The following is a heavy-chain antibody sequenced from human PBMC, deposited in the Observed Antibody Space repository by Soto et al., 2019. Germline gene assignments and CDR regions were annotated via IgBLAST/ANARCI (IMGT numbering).Heavy chain of an antibody. V-gene: IGHV1-18*04. J-gene: IGHJ6*02. CDR1: GYTFTSYG. D-gene: IGHD3-10*01. Sequence: VKVSCKASGYTFTSYGISWVRQAPGQGLEWMGWISAYNGNTNYAQKLQGRVTMTTDTSTSTAYMELRSLRSDDTAVYYCARDRVVRGSFYYYYGMDVWGQGTTVTVS. CDR3: ARDRVVRGSFYYYYGMDV. CDR2: ISAYNGNT.